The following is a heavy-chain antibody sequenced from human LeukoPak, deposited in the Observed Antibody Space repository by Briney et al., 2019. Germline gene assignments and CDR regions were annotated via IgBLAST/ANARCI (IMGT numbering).Heavy chain of an antibody. J-gene: IGHJ2*01. CDR3: ARHLDYYDSSGYYGIWYFDL. V-gene: IGHV4-59*08. CDR1: GGSISSYH. D-gene: IGHD3-22*01. CDR2: IYYSGST. Sequence: SETLSLTCTVSGGSISSYHWSWIRQPPGKGLEWIGYIYYSGSTNYNPSLKSRVTISVDTSKNQFSLKLSSVTAADTAVYYCARHLDYYDSSGYYGIWYFDLWGRGTLVTVSS.